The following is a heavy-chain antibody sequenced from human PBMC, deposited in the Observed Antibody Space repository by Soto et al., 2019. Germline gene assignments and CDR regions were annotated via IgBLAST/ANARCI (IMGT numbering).Heavy chain of an antibody. Sequence: SLRLSCAAPGFHFCRYAMSWVRPAPGKGLEWVSAISGSGGSTYYADSVKGRFTISRDNSKNTLYLQMNSLRAEDTAVYYCVHGYYFDSWGQGTLVTVSS. V-gene: IGHV3-23*01. CDR1: GFHFCRYA. D-gene: IGHD5-12*01. CDR3: VHGYYFDS. CDR2: ISGSGGST. J-gene: IGHJ4*02.